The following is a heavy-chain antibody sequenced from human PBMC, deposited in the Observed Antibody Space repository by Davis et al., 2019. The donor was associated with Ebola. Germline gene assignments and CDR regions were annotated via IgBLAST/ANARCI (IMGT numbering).Heavy chain of an antibody. CDR2: ISPNSGGT. V-gene: IGHV1-2*06. CDR1: GGTFSSYT. D-gene: IGHD1-26*01. CDR3: AKQRGVGAIDYDY. Sequence: ASVKVSCKASGGTFSSYTISWVRQAPGQGLEWMGRISPNSGGTNYAQKFQGRVTMTRDTSISTAYMELSRLRFDDTAVYYCAKQRGVGAIDYDYWGRGTVVTVSS. J-gene: IGHJ4*02.